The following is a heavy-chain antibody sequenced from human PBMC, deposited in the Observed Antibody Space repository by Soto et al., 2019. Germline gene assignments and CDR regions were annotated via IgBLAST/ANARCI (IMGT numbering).Heavy chain of an antibody. CDR1: GFTFATYT. Sequence: PWGSLRLSCAASGFTFATYTMNWVRQAPGKGLEWVSGIYGSGDSTFYADSVKGRFTISRDNSKNTLYLQMNSLRAEDTAVYYCAKDIGPHDYGDYLELIDAFDIWGQGTMVTVSS. J-gene: IGHJ3*02. CDR3: AKDIGPHDYGDYLELIDAFDI. D-gene: IGHD4-17*01. V-gene: IGHV3-23*01. CDR2: IYGSGDST.